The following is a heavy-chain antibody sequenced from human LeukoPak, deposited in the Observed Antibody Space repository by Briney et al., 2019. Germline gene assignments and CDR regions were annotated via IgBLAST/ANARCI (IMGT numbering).Heavy chain of an antibody. Sequence: GGSLRLSCAASGFTFSSYAMSWVRQAPGKGLEWVSAISGSGGSTYYADSVKGRFTISRDNSKNTLCLQLNSLRAEDTAVYYCAKEGPAAMSGWLDPWGQGTLVTVSS. J-gene: IGHJ5*02. CDR2: ISGSGGST. CDR3: AKEGPAAMSGWLDP. D-gene: IGHD2-2*01. CDR1: GFTFSSYA. V-gene: IGHV3-23*01.